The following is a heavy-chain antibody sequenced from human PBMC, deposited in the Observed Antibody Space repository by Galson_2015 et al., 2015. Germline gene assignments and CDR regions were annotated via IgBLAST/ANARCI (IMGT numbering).Heavy chain of an antibody. CDR2: IKQDGSEK. V-gene: IGHV3-7*01. J-gene: IGHJ4*02. D-gene: IGHD7-27*01. Sequence: SLRLSCAASGFTFSSYWMSWVRQTPGKGLEWVANIKQDGSEKYYVDSVKGRFTISRDNAKNSLYLQMNSLRDEDTAVYYCALTGEDQPVDYWGQGTLVTVSS. CDR1: GFTFSSYW. CDR3: ALTGEDQPVDY.